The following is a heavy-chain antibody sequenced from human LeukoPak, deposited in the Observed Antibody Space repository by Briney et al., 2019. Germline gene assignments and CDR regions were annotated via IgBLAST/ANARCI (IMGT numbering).Heavy chain of an antibody. Sequence: ASVKVSCKASGYTLTSYGISWVRQAPGQGLEWMGWISAYNGNTNYAQKLQGRVTMTTDTSTSTAYMELRSLRSDDTAVYYCARHGYGSGSYYYGMDVWGQGTTVTVSS. J-gene: IGHJ6*02. D-gene: IGHD3-10*01. CDR3: ARHGYGSGSYYYGMDV. V-gene: IGHV1-18*01. CDR1: GYTLTSYG. CDR2: ISAYNGNT.